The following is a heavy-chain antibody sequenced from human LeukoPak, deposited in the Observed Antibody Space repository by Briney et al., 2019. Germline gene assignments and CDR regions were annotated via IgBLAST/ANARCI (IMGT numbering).Heavy chain of an antibody. J-gene: IGHJ4*02. Sequence: SETLSLTYAVYGDSFSGYYWSWIRQSPGTGLEWIGEVNDRGTTNYNPNLKSRVTISVVTSSNQFSLRLTSVTAADTAIYFCATRRGGPYPYYFDHWDQGALVTVSS. CDR2: VNDRGTT. D-gene: IGHD2-15*01. CDR3: ATRRGGPYPYYFDH. CDR1: GDSFSGYY. V-gene: IGHV4-34*01.